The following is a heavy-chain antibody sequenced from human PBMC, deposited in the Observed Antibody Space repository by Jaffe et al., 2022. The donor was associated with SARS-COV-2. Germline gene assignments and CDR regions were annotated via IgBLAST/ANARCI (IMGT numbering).Heavy chain of an antibody. D-gene: IGHD6-6*01. V-gene: IGHV3-30*18. CDR1: GFTFSSYG. CDR2: ISYDGSNK. CDR3: AKYSSFRDGMDV. Sequence: QVQLVESGGGVVQPGRSLRLSCAASGFTFSSYGMHWVRQAPGKGLEWVAVISYDGSNKYYADSVKGRFTISRDNSKNTLYLQMNSLRAEDTAVYYCAKYSSFRDGMDVWGQGTTVTVSS. J-gene: IGHJ6*02.